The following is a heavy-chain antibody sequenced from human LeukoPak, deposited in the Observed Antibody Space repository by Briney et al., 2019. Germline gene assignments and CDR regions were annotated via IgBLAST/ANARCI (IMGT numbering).Heavy chain of an antibody. J-gene: IGHJ3*02. Sequence: SETLSLTCTVSGGSISSGSYYWSWIRQPAGKGLEWIGRIYTSGSTNYNPSLKSRVTISVDTSKNHFSLKLTSVTAADTAVYYCARGLEWGDGFDIWGQGTMVTVSP. D-gene: IGHD1-1*01. V-gene: IGHV4-61*02. CDR3: ARGLEWGDGFDI. CDR2: IYTSGST. CDR1: GGSISSGSYY.